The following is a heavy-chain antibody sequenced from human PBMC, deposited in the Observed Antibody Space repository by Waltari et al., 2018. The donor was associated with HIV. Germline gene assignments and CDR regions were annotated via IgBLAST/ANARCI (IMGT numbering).Heavy chain of an antibody. D-gene: IGHD2-15*01. Sequence: QLQLQESGPGLVKPSETLSLTCTVSGGSISSSSYYWGWIRQPPGKGLEWIGSIYYSGSTYYNPSLKSRVTISVDTSKNQFSLKLSSVTAADTAVYYCARHPRDCSGGSCFPCWYFDLWGRGTLVTVSS. CDR2: IYYSGST. J-gene: IGHJ2*01. CDR1: GGSISSSSYY. CDR3: ARHPRDCSGGSCFPCWYFDL. V-gene: IGHV4-39*01.